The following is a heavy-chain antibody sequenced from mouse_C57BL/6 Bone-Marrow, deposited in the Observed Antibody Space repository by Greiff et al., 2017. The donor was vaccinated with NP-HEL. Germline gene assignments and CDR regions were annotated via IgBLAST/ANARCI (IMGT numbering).Heavy chain of an antibody. Sequence: VEPGASVKMSCKASGYTFTDYYMNWVKQSHGKSLEWIGVINPYNGGTSYNQKFKGKATLTVDKSSSTAYMELNSLTSEDSAVYYCARIYLDYWGQGTTLTVSS. CDR1: GYTFTDYY. V-gene: IGHV1-19*01. CDR2: INPYNGGT. CDR3: ARIYLDY. J-gene: IGHJ2*01.